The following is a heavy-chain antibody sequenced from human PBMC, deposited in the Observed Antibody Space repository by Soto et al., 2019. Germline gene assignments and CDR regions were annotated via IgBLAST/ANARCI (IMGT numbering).Heavy chain of an antibody. J-gene: IGHJ6*02. CDR2: IYSGGST. CDR1: GFTVSSNY. CDR3: ARDLPRYNWNDGNRYYYYGMDV. Sequence: GALRLSCAASGFTVSSNYMSWGRQAPGKVLEWVSVIYSGGSTYYADSVKGRFTISRDNSKNTLYLQMNSLRAEDTAVYYCARDLPRYNWNDGNRYYYYGMDVWGQGXTVTVSS. V-gene: IGHV3-53*01. D-gene: IGHD1-20*01.